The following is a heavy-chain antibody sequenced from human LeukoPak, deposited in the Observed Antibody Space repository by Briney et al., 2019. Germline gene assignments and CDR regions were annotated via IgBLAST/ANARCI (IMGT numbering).Heavy chain of an antibody. CDR3: ARHGHLGIAVAGPTFDY. CDR2: IYYSGST. V-gene: IGHV4-59*08. J-gene: IGHJ4*02. CDR1: GGSISSYY. Sequence: SETLSLTCTVSGGSISSYYWSWIRQPPGKGLEWIGYIYYSGSTNYNPSLKSRVTISIDTSKNQFSLKLSSVTAADTAVYYCARHGHLGIAVAGPTFDYWGQGTLVTVSS. D-gene: IGHD6-19*01.